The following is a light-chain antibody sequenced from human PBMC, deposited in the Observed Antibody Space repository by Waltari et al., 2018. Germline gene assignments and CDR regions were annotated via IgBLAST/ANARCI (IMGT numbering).Light chain of an antibody. V-gene: IGLV2-14*03. CDR3: ISYTSTTTYVV. CDR1: SGDVGGYDY. CDR2: DFN. J-gene: IGLJ2*01. Sequence: QSALTQPASVSASPGPSLTISCPGTSGDVGGYDYVCCVQQHPGQAPQLIIYDFNKRPSGVSHRFSASKSGNTASLTIFGLQAEDEADYYCISYTSTTTYVVVGGGTKLTVL.